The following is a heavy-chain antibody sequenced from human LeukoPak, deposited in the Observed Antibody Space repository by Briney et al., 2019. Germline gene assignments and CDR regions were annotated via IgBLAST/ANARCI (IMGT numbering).Heavy chain of an antibody. CDR3: ARLGYDSSGYYLPY. D-gene: IGHD3-22*01. J-gene: IGHJ4*02. V-gene: IGHV1-69*13. CDR2: IIPIFGTA. CDR1: GGTFSSYA. Sequence: GASVKVSCKASGGTFSSYAISWVRQAPGQGLEWMGGIIPIFGTANYAQKFQGRITITADESTSTAYMELSSLRSEDTAVYYCARLGYDSSGYYLPYWGQGTLVTVSS.